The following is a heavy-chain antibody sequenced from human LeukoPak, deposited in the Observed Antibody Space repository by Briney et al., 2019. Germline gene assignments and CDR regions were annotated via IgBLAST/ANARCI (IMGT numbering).Heavy chain of an antibody. CDR1: GFTFSSYN. CDR3: ARDYAYGGSSDY. J-gene: IGHJ4*02. V-gene: IGHV3-21*01. D-gene: IGHD3-16*01. Sequence: GGSLRLSCAASGFTFSSYNMNWVRQAPGKGLEWVSFISSSSSYIYYADSVKGRFTISRDNAKNSVYLQMNSLRAEDTAVYYCARDYAYGGSSDYWGQGTLVTVSS. CDR2: ISSSSSYI.